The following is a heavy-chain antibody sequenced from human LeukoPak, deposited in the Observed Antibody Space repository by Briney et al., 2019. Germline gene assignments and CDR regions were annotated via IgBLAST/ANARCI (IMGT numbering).Heavy chain of an antibody. Sequence: PGGSLRLSCAASGFTFSKYAMSWVRQAPGKGLEWVSGISGSGGSTDYADSVKGRFTISRDNSKNTLYLQMNSLRVEDTAVYYCASTPFYDYVWGSYRYRGLFDNWGQGTLVSVSS. CDR2: ISGSGGST. CDR1: GFTFSKYA. D-gene: IGHD3-16*02. J-gene: IGHJ4*02. V-gene: IGHV3-23*01. CDR3: ASTPFYDYVWGSYRYRGLFDN.